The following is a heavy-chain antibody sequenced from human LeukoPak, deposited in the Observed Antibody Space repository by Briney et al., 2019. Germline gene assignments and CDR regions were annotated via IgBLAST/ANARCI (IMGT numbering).Heavy chain of an antibody. D-gene: IGHD6-6*01. V-gene: IGHV3-53*01. J-gene: IGHJ3*01. Sequence: GGSLRLSCAASGFTVSSNYMTWVRQAPGKGLEWVSVIHKNAITYYADTVKGRFTISRDNSKNMLYLQMNSLRAEDTAVYYCAKDIGSARPDAFDFWGQGTMVTVSS. CDR3: AKDIGSARPDAFDF. CDR1: GFTVSSNY. CDR2: IHKNAIT.